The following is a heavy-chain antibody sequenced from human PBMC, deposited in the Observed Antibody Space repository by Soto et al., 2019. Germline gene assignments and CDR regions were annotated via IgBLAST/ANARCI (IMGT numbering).Heavy chain of an antibody. Sequence: SETLFLTCTVSGGSLSSTSYYRGWIRQSPGKGLEWIGSIFYSGSTSYNPSLKSRVTISVDTSKNQFSLKLSSVTAADTAIYYCGRDHVAVAGSFDYWGLGTLVTVSS. V-gene: IGHV4-39*01. J-gene: IGHJ4*02. D-gene: IGHD6-19*01. CDR3: GRDHVAVAGSFDY. CDR1: GGSLSSTSYY. CDR2: IFYSGST.